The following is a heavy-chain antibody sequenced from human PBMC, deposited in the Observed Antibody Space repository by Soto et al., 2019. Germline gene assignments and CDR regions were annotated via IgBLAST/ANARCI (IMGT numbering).Heavy chain of an antibody. V-gene: IGHV1-69*01. J-gene: IGHJ6*02. CDR1: GGTFSSYA. D-gene: IGHD6-19*01. CDR3: ARDPGQWLSSDYYYYYGMDV. Sequence: QVQLVQSGAEVKKPGSSVKVSCKASGGTFSSYAISWVRQAPGQGLEWMGGIIPIFGTANYAQKFQGRVTITADESTSTAYMELSSLRSEDTAVYYCARDPGQWLSSDYYYYYGMDVWGQWTTVTVSS. CDR2: IIPIFGTA.